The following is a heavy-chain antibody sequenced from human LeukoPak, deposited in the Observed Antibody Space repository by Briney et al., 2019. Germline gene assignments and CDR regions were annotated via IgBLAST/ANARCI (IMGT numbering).Heavy chain of an antibody. V-gene: IGHV3-23*01. Sequence: GGSLRLSCAASEFTYSANAMSWVRQAPGKGLEWVSAISGSGGSTYYADSVKGRFTISRDNSKNTLYLQMNSLRAEDTAVYYCAKPKTGFGFDPWGQGTLVTVPS. CDR3: AKPKTGFGFDP. CDR2: ISGSGGST. CDR1: EFTYSANA. J-gene: IGHJ5*02.